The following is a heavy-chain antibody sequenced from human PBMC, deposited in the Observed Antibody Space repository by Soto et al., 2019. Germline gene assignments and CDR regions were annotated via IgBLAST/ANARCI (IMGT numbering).Heavy chain of an antibody. Sequence: EVPLLESGGGLVQPGGSLRLSCAASGFTFSSYAMRWVRQAPVKGLEWVSAISGSGGSTYYADSEKGRFTISRDNAKNTLYLQLNSLRAEDTDVYYCARRGSGSYYDYWGQGTLVTVSS. CDR1: GFTFSSYA. CDR3: ARRGSGSYYDY. J-gene: IGHJ4*02. CDR2: ISGSGGST. V-gene: IGHV3-23*01. D-gene: IGHD1-26*01.